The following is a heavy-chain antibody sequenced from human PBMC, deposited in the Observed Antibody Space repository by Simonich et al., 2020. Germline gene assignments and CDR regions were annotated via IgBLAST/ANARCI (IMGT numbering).Heavy chain of an antibody. J-gene: IGHJ6*02. CDR1: GYSISSGYY. V-gene: IGHV4-38-2*01. CDR3: ARVGYSNYYYYGMDV. CDR2: IYHRGRT. D-gene: IGHD6-13*01. Sequence: QVQLQESGPGLVKPSETLSLTCAVSGYSISSGYYWGWIRQPPGKGLEWIGSIYHRGRTYYNPPLKSRVTISVDTSKNQFSLKLSSVTAADTAVYYCARVGYSNYYYYGMDVWGQGTTVTVSS.